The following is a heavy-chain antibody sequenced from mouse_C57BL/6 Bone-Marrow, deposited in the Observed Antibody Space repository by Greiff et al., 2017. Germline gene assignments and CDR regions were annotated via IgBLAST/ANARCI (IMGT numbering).Heavy chain of an antibody. J-gene: IGHJ1*03. CDR2: IDPETGGT. CDR1: GYTFTDYE. CDR3: TRRAGTGYGDV. Sequence: VQLQQSGAELVRPGASVTLSCKASGYTFTDYEMHWVKQTPVHGLEWIGAIDPETGGTAYNQKFKGKAILTADKSSSTAYMELRSLTSEDSAVYYGTRRAGTGYGDVWGTGNTVTVSA. V-gene: IGHV1-15*01. D-gene: IGHD4-1*01.